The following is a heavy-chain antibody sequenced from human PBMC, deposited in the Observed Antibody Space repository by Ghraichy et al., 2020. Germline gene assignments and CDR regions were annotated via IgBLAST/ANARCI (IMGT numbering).Heavy chain of an antibody. CDR1: GGSISSSSYY. Sequence: SETLSLTCTVSGGSISSSSYYWGWIRQPPGKGLEWIGSIYYSGSTYYNPSLKSRVTISVDTSKNQFSLKLSSVTAADTAVYYCARQRRPPYYFDYWGQGTLVTVSS. CDR2: IYYSGST. CDR3: ARQRRPPYYFDY. V-gene: IGHV4-39*01. J-gene: IGHJ4*02.